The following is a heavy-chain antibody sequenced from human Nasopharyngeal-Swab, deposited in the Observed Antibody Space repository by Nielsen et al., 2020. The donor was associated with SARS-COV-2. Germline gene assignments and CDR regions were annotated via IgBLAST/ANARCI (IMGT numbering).Heavy chain of an antibody. CDR3: ANGVNTAMGDWYFDL. V-gene: IGHV1-69*13. J-gene: IGHJ2*01. Sequence: SVKVSCKASGGTFSSYAISWVRQAPAQGLEWMGGIIPIFGTANYAQKFQCRVTITADESTSTAYMELSSLRSEDTAVYYCANGVNTAMGDWYFDLWGRGTLVTVSS. CDR1: GGTFSSYA. D-gene: IGHD5-18*01. CDR2: IIPIFGTA.